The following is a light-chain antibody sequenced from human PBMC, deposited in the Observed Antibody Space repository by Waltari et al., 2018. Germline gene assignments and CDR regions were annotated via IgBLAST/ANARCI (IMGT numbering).Light chain of an antibody. CDR1: QDIREN. CDR2: DAS. V-gene: IGKV1-33*01. CDR3: QQYANLPLT. Sequence: DTQMTQSPSPLSASVVDRVTITCQASQDIRENLNWFQQKPGKAPQVLIFDASRSQAVVPSRFSGSGSGTDFAFTISSLQPEDIGTYYCQQYANLPLTFGGGTRVEL. J-gene: IGKJ4*01.